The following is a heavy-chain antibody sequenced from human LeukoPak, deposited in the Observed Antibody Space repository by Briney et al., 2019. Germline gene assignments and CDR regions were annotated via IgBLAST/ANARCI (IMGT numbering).Heavy chain of an antibody. CDR2: IYTSGSI. CDR1: GGSIRNYF. J-gene: IGHJ4*02. V-gene: IGHV4-4*07. Sequence: SETLSLTCSVSGGSIRNYFWSWIRQPAGKGLEWIGRIYTSGSIDYKPSLRSRVTMSVDTSRNQFSLKSTSVTAADTAVYYCVRESKTYDGSGYYHDCWGQGTLVTVSS. CDR3: VRESKTYDGSGYYHDC. D-gene: IGHD3-22*01.